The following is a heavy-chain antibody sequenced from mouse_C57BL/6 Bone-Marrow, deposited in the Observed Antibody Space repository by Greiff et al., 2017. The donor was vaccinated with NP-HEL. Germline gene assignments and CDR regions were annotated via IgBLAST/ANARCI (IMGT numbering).Heavy chain of an antibody. CDR2: IDPSDSYT. Sequence: VQLQQSGAELVKPGASVKLSCKASGYTFTSYWMQWVEQRPGQGLEWIGEIDPSDSYTNYNQKFKGKATLTVDTSSSTAYMQLSSLTSEDSAVYYCARGDIITVVALHWYFDVWGTGTTVTVSS. D-gene: IGHD1-1*01. CDR1: GYTFTSYW. V-gene: IGHV1-50*01. CDR3: ARGDIITVVALHWYFDV. J-gene: IGHJ1*03.